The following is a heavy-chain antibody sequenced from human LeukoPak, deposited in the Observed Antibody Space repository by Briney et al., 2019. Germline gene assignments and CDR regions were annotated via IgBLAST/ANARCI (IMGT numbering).Heavy chain of an antibody. J-gene: IGHJ4*02. CDR3: ARAQHGGITGNNSLDY. D-gene: IGHD1-20*01. CDR1: GYTFISYY. CDR2: INPSGGST. Sequence: ASVKVSCKASGYTFISYYMHWVRQAPGQGLEWMGIINPSGGSTSYAQKFQGRVTMTRDTSTSTAYMELSRLRSDDTAVYYCARAQHGGITGNNSLDYWGRGTLVTVSS. V-gene: IGHV1-46*01.